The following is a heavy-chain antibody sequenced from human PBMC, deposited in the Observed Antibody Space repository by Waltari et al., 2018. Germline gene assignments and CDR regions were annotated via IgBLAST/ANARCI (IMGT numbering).Heavy chain of an antibody. Sequence: QLQLQESGPGLVKPSETLSLTCTVSGGSISTSVYYWDWLRQPPGKGLAWIGTIYHSGSTYYKPSRNSRLTILRDTSKNQVSLKLSSVSAADTAVYYCARRRLWYNSKIPFDNWGQGTLVTVSS. J-gene: IGHJ4*02. V-gene: IGHV4-39*01. CDR1: GGSISTSVYY. CDR3: ARRRLWYNSKIPFDN. D-gene: IGHD1-20*01. CDR2: IYHSGST.